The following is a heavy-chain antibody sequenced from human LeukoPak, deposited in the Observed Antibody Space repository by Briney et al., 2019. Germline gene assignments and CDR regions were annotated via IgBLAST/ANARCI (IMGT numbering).Heavy chain of an antibody. CDR2: IYPGDSDT. CDR1: GYSFTSYW. Sequence: GESLKISCKGSGYSFTSYWIGWVRPMPGKGLEWMGIIYPGDSDTRYSPSFQGQVTISADKSISTAYLQWSSLKASDTAMYYCARLVIAAAGPYYYYYGMDVWGQGTTVTVSS. V-gene: IGHV5-51*01. D-gene: IGHD6-13*01. J-gene: IGHJ6*02. CDR3: ARLVIAAAGPYYYYYGMDV.